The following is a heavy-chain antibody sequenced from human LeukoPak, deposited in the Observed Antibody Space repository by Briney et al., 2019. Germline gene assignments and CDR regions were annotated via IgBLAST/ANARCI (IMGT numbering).Heavy chain of an antibody. CDR1: GFNFDRFA. CDR2: AGWAGGTT. J-gene: IGHJ4*02. CDR3: AKELDTMFFDY. V-gene: IGHV3-43*01. D-gene: IGHD5-18*01. Sequence: GGSLRLSCATSGFNFDRFAIHWVRQAPGKGLEWVSLAGWAGGTTYYSDSVRGRFTISRDSGKNSVYLQMNSLTTDDTAFYFCAKELDTMFFDYWGQGALVTVSS.